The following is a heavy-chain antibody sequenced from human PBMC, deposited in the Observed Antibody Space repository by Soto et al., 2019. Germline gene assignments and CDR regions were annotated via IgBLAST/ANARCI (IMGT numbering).Heavy chain of an antibody. J-gene: IGHJ3*02. D-gene: IGHD2-15*01. CDR1: GVSIGSHF. CDR2: IYHTVNT. CDR3: ARLQYTVVTALDI. Sequence: QVQLQESGPRLVKPLETLSLTCSVSGVSIGSHFWSWIRQAPGKGPELVGYIYHTVNTNYNPALKSRVTISMDTSENQLSLQLSSVTAADTAVYYCARLQYTVVTALDIWGQGTMVTVSS. V-gene: IGHV4-59*11.